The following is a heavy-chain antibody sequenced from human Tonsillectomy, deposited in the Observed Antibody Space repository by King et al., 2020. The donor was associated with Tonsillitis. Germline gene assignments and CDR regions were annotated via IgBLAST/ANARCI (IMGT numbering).Heavy chain of an antibody. CDR2: ISASGGSP. CDR3: ARPASPYSSSHMDY. D-gene: IGHD6-13*01. CDR1: GFTFSNYA. J-gene: IGHJ4*02. Sequence: VQLVESGGGLVQPGRSLRLSCAASGFTFSNYAMSWVRQAPGKGLEWVSAISASGGSPYYADSVKGRFTISRDNSTNTLYLQMNSLRAADTAVYYCARPASPYSSSHMDYWGQGNLVTVSS. V-gene: IGHV3-23*04.